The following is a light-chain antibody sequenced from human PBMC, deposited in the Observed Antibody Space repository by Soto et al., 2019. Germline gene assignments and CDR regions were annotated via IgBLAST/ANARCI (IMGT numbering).Light chain of an antibody. CDR2: GVN. CDR3: SSYTYSNTWV. J-gene: IGLJ3*02. V-gene: IGLV2-14*01. Sequence: QSALTQPASVSGSPGQSITISCTGTSSDVGGPNYVSWYQQHPGKAPKLIIYGVNKWPSGVSNRFSGSKSGNTASLTVSGLQAEDEADYYCSSYTYSNTWVFGGGTKLTVL. CDR1: SSDVGGPNY.